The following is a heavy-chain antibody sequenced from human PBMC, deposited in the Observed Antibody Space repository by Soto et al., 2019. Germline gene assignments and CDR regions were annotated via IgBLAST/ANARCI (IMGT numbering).Heavy chain of an antibody. CDR3: ARDSSGYLYY. D-gene: IGHD3-22*01. J-gene: IGHJ4*02. CDR2: IYYSGST. Sequence: TLALTCTVSGGSISSGGYYWSWIRQHPGKGLEWIGYIYYSGSTYYNPSLKSRVTISVDTSKNQFSLKLSSVTAADTAVYYCARDSSGYLYYWGQGTLVTVSS. V-gene: IGHV4-31*03. CDR1: GGSISSGGYY.